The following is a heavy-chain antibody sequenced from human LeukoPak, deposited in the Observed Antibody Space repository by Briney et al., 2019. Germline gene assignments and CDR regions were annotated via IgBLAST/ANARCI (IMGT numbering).Heavy chain of an antibody. CDR3: ARLARLSTSPDRYYLDY. D-gene: IGHD6-6*01. V-gene: IGHV4-4*09. CDR2: IYTSGGT. Sequence: SETLSLTCTVSGDSISSYYWSWIRQPPGKGLEWIGYIYTSGGTNYIPSLKGRVTISIDTSKNQFSLKLSSVTAADSAVYYCARLARLSTSPDRYYLDYWGQGTLVTVSS. CDR1: GDSISSYY. J-gene: IGHJ4*02.